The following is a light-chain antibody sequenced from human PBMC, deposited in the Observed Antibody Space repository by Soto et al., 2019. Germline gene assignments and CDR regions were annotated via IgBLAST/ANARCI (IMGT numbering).Light chain of an antibody. Sequence: EIVLTQSPGTLSLSPGERATLSCMASQRVSSNYLAWYQQKPGQAPRLLIYGASSRATGIPDRFSGSGSGTDFTLTISKLEPEDFAVYYCQQYGSSPTTFGQGTKVDIK. CDR3: QQYGSSPTT. J-gene: IGKJ1*01. CDR1: QRVSSNY. CDR2: GAS. V-gene: IGKV3-20*01.